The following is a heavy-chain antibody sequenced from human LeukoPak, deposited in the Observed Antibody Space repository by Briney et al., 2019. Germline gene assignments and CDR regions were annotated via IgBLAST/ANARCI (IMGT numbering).Heavy chain of an antibody. Sequence: GGSLRLSCAASGFTFSSYSMNWVRQAPGKGLEWVSSISSSSSYIYYADSVKGRFTISRDNAKSSLYLQMNSLRAEDTAVYYCARAKLWFGELYAFDIWGQGTMVTVSS. CDR2: ISSSSSYI. D-gene: IGHD3-10*01. CDR1: GFTFSSYS. CDR3: ARAKLWFGELYAFDI. J-gene: IGHJ3*02. V-gene: IGHV3-21*01.